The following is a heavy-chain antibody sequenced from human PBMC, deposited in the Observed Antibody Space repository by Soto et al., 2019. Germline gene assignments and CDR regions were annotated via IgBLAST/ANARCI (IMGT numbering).Heavy chain of an antibody. J-gene: IGHJ4*02. CDR1: GFTFSSYA. CDR3: ARGAWCGELFSNFDY. CDR2: ISYDGSNK. V-gene: IGHV3-30-3*01. D-gene: IGHD3-10*01. Sequence: VQLVESGGGLVQPGRSLRLSCAASGFTFSSYAMHWVRQAPGKGLEWVAVISYDGSNKYYADSVKGRFTISRDNSKNTLYLQMNSLRAEDTAVYYCARGAWCGELFSNFDYWGQGTLVTVSS.